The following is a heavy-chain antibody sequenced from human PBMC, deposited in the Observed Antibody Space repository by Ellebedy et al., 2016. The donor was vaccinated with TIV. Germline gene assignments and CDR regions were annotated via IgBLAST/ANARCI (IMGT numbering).Heavy chain of an antibody. CDR3: ATGGVTTVVTPPYYFDY. J-gene: IGHJ4*02. CDR1: GGTFRSYP. CDR2: IIPIFGTA. V-gene: IGHV1-69*13. Sequence: SVQVSCXASGGTFRSYPISWVRQAPGQGLEWMGGIIPIFGTANYAQKFQGRVTITADESTSTAYMELSSLRSEDTAVYYCATGGVTTVVTPPYYFDYWGQGTLVTVSS. D-gene: IGHD4-23*01.